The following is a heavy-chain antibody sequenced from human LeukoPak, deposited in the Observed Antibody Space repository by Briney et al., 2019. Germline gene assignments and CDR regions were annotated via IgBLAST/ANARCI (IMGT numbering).Heavy chain of an antibody. D-gene: IGHD1-26*01. CDR3: ARVSSPWSPRDAFDI. Sequence: SQTLSLTCAISGDSVSSNSVTWNWIRQSPSRGLEWLGRTYYKSKWYNDYAVSVKSRITINSDTSKSQLSLQLNSVTPEDTAIYYCARVSSPWSPRDAFDIWGQGTMVTVSS. CDR1: GDSVSSNSVT. J-gene: IGHJ3*02. CDR2: TYYKSKWYN. V-gene: IGHV6-1*01.